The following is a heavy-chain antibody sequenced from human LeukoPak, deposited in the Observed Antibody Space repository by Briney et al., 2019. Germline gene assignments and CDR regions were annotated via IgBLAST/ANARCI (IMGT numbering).Heavy chain of an antibody. CDR2: MSGSGAST. CDR3: ARDCGASGCDY. D-gene: IGHD5-12*01. Sequence: PGGSLRLSCAASGFTFSSYAMSWVRQAPGKGLEWVSAMSGSGASTYYADSVKGRFTISRDNAKNTVYLQMNSLGVEDTAVYYCARDCGASGCDYWGQGTLVTVSS. CDR1: GFTFSSYA. V-gene: IGHV3-23*01. J-gene: IGHJ4*02.